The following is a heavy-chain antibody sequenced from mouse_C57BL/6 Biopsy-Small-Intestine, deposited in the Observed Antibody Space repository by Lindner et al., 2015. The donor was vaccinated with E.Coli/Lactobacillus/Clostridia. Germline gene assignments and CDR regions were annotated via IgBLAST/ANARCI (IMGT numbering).Heavy chain of an antibody. CDR1: GYTFTDYY. J-gene: IGHJ1*03. V-gene: IGHV1-84*01. Sequence: VQLQESGPELVKPGASVKISCKASGYTFTDYYINWVKQRPGQGLEWIGWIYPGSGNTKYNEKFKGKATLTVDTSSSTAYMQLSSLTSEDSAVYFCARSEVYYYGSSYLNWYFDVWGTGTTVTVSS. CDR2: IYPGSGNT. CDR3: ARSEVYYYGSSYLNWYFDV. D-gene: IGHD1-1*01.